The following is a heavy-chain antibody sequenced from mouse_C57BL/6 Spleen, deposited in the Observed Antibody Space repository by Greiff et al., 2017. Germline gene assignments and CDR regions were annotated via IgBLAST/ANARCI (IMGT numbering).Heavy chain of an antibody. J-gene: IGHJ3*01. V-gene: IGHV1-66*01. CDR1: GYSFTSYY. CDR3: ARSHGSSYPWFAY. Sequence: QVQLKESGPELVKPGASVKISCKASGYSFTSYYIHWVKQRPGQGLEWIGWIYPGSGNTKYNEKFKGKATLTADTSSSTAYMQLSSLTSEDSAVYYCARSHGSSYPWFAYWGQGTLVTVSA. CDR2: IYPGSGNT. D-gene: IGHD1-1*01.